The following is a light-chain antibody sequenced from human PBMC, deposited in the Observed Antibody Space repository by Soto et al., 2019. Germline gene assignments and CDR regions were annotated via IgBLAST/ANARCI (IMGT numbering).Light chain of an antibody. J-gene: IGLJ3*02. CDR2: DVS. CDR3: CSYTTSSTWV. Sequence: QSALTQPASVSGSPGHSITISCTGTSSDVGGYDHVSWYQQHPGKAPKFIIYDVSDRPSGVSDRFSGSKSGNTAFLTISGLQAEDEADYYCCSYTTSSTWVFGGGTKLTVL. CDR1: SSDVGGYDH. V-gene: IGLV2-14*01.